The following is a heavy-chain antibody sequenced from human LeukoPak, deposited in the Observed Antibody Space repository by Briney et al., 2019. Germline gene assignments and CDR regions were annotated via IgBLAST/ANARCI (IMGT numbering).Heavy chain of an antibody. CDR1: GFTFSSYA. CDR3: GKKKYSSGWDGFDV. CDR2: ISGSGSST. D-gene: IGHD6-19*01. Sequence: GGSLRLSCAASGFTFSSYAMSWVRQAPGKGLEWVSAISGSGSSTYYADSVKGRFTISRDNSKNTLYLQMNSLGAEDTAVYYCGKKKYSSGWDGFDVWGQGTLVTVSS. J-gene: IGHJ3*01. V-gene: IGHV3-23*01.